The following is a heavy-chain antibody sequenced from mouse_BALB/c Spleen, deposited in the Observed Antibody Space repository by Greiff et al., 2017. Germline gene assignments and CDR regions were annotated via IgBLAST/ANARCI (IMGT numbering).Heavy chain of an antibody. V-gene: IGHV5-9-3*01. CDR2: IGSGGSYT. Sequence: DVKLVESGGGLVKPGGSLKLSCAASGFTFSSYAMSWVRQTPEKRLEWVATIGSGGSYTYYPDSVKGRFTISRDNAKNTLYLQMSSLRSEDTAMYYCARGDPYGNYGGGAMDYWGQGTSVTVSS. J-gene: IGHJ4*01. CDR1: GFTFSSYA. CDR3: ARGDPYGNYGGGAMDY. D-gene: IGHD2-1*01.